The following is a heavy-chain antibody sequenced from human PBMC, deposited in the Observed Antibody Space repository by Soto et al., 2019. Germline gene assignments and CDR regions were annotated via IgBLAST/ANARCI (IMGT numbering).Heavy chain of an antibody. CDR2: IYYSGST. D-gene: IGHD3-16*02. V-gene: IGHV4-59*01. CDR1: GGSISSYY. Sequence: SETLSLTCTVSGGSISSYYWSWIRQPPGKGLEWIGYIYYSGSTNYNPSLKSRVTISVDTSKNQFSLKLSSVTAADTAVYYCARMGSWGELSLYYYYYMDVWGKGTTVTVSS. J-gene: IGHJ6*03. CDR3: ARMGSWGELSLYYYYYMDV.